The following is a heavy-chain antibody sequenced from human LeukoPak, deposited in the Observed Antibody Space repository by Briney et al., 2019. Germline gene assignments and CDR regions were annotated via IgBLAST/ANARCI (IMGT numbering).Heavy chain of an antibody. CDR3: ARIRCGHSGSVCYNH. D-gene: IGHD3-9*01. Sequence: SETLSLTCGVFGVSINDYYWSWIRQSPGKGLEWIGEISHTEGTRYNPSLESRVTTSVGTSENQLSLKLIFVTAADTAVYYCARIRCGHSGSVCYNHWGLGTLVTVSS. CDR1: GVSINDYY. V-gene: IGHV4-34*01. J-gene: IGHJ4*02. CDR2: ISHTEGT.